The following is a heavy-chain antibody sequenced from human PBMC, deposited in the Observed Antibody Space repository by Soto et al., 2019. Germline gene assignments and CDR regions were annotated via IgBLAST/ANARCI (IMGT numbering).Heavy chain of an antibody. Sequence: PGGSLSLSCAASGFTFRSYWMQWVRQAPGKGLVWVSWINSDGSSTSYADSVKGRFTISRDNAKNTLYPQMNSLRAEDTAVYYCASGGSSLNFDSWGQGTLVTVSS. CDR2: INSDGSST. J-gene: IGHJ4*02. CDR1: GFTFRSYW. CDR3: ASGGSSLNFDS. D-gene: IGHD6-6*01. V-gene: IGHV3-74*01.